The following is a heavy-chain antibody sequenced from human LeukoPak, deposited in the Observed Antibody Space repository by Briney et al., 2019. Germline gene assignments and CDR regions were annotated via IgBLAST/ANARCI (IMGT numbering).Heavy chain of an antibody. J-gene: IGHJ4*02. CDR2: IKIGEGTT. D-gene: IGHD4-11*01. V-gene: IGHV1-18*01. CDR3: SRSYYSSSWYYFDL. CDR1: GGTFSSYA. Sequence: ASVKVSCKASGGTFSSYAISWVRQAPGQGLEWMGWIKIGEGTTHSAQKFQDRVSMTRDRSSNTAFLELRSLRSDDTAVYFCSRSYYSSSWYYFDLWGQGTLVTVSS.